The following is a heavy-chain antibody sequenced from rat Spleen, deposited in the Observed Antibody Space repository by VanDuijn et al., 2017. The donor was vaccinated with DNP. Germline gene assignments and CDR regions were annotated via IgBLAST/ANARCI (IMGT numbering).Heavy chain of an antibody. J-gene: IGHJ2*01. CDR2: ISTSGGST. CDR3: ARPFLD. V-gene: IGHV5-25*01. Sequence: EVQLVESGGGLVQPGRSLKLSCAAPGFTFSNYDMAWVRQAPTKGLEWVASISTSGGSTYYRDSVKGRFTVSRDNAKSTLYLQMDSLRSEDTATYYCARPFLDCGQGVMVTVSS. CDR1: GFTFSNYD.